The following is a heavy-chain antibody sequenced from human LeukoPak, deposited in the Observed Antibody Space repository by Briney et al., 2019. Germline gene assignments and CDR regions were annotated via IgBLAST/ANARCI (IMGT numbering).Heavy chain of an antibody. V-gene: IGHV1-46*01. CDR3: ARVYCELLPMGYFQH. CDR1: GYTFISYY. D-gene: IGHD4/OR15-4a*01. CDR2: INPSGGST. Sequence: ASVKVSCKASGYTFISYYLHWVRQAPGQGLEWMGIINPSGGSTSYAQKFQGRVTMTRDTSTSTVYMELSSLRSEDTAVYYCARVYCELLPMGYFQHWGQGTLVTVSS. J-gene: IGHJ1*01.